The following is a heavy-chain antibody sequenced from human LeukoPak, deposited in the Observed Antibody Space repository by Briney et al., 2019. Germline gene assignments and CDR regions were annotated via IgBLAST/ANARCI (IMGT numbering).Heavy chain of an antibody. Sequence: SETLSLTCAVYGGSFRGYYWSWIRQPPGKGLEWIGEINHSGGTNYTPSLKSRVTISVDTSKNQFSLRLSSVTAADTAIYYCARDLGYCSTASCYGWFDPWGQGTLVTVSS. V-gene: IGHV4-34*01. D-gene: IGHD2-2*01. CDR2: INHSGGT. CDR1: GGSFRGYY. J-gene: IGHJ5*02. CDR3: ARDLGYCSTASCYGWFDP.